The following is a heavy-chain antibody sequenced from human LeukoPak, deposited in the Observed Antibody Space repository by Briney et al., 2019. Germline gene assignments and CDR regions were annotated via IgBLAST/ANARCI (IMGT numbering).Heavy chain of an antibody. D-gene: IGHD5-18*01. CDR3: ARETGYSYGYWYFDL. V-gene: IGHV3-7*01. J-gene: IGHJ2*01. CDR1: GFTFSSYW. CDR2: IKQDGSEK. Sequence: GGSLRLSCAASGFTFSSYWMSWVRQAPGKGLEWVANIKQDGSEKYYVDSVKGRFTISIDNAKNSLYLQMNSLRAEDTAVYYCARETGYSYGYWYFDLWGRGTLVTVSS.